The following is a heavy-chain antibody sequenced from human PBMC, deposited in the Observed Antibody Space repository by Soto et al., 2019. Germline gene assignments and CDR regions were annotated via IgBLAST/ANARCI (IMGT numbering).Heavy chain of an antibody. CDR2: ISGDGGST. CDR3: AIASGLTVTGPVF. V-gene: IGHV3-23*01. J-gene: IGHJ4*02. Sequence: RRLSCAASGFTFSTYAMSWVRQAPGKGLEWVSAISGDGGSTYYADSVKGRFTITRDNSRNTLYLQMNSLRAEDTAVYYCAIASGLTVTGPVFWGQGTLVTVSS. CDR1: GFTFSTYA. D-gene: IGHD6-19*01.